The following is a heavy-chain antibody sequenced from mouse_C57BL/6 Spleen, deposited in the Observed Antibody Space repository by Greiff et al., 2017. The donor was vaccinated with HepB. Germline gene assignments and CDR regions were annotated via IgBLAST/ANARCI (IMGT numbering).Heavy chain of an antibody. CDR2: ISSGSSTI. D-gene: IGHD2-3*01. CDR3: ARGSAYDGYGYAMDY. J-gene: IGHJ4*01. Sequence: EVNVVESGGGLVKPGGSLKLSCAASGFTFSDYGMHWVRQAPEKGLEWVAYISSGSSTIYYADTVKGRFTISRDNAKNTLFLQMTSLRSEDTAMYYCARGSAYDGYGYAMDYWGQGTSITVSS. V-gene: IGHV5-17*01. CDR1: GFTFSDYG.